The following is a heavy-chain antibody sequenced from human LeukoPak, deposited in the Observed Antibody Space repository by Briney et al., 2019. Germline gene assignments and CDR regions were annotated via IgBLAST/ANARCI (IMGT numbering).Heavy chain of an antibody. D-gene: IGHD3-10*01. V-gene: IGHV3-49*04. CDR3: ARDDVLLPY. CDR2: IRSKAYGGTT. Sequence: GGSLRLSCATSGFTFGDYAMSWVRQAPGKGLEWVGFIRSKAYGGTTKYAASVKGRFTISRDNAKNSLYLQMNSLRAEDTAVYYCARDDVLLPYWGQGTLVTVSS. J-gene: IGHJ4*02. CDR1: GFTFGDYA.